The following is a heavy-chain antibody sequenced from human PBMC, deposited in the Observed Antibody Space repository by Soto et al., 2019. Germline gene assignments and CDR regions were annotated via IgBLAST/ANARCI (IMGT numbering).Heavy chain of an antibody. V-gene: IGHV4-59*01. Sequence: PSETLSITCAVSGDSISTYQWSWVRQPPGKGLEWIGYIFSTGGSTYNPSLKSRVSMSVDMSKNHFFLNLSSVTAAGTALYYCTRETRRWGPGTLVTVSS. CDR1: GDSISTYQ. CDR2: IFSTGGS. J-gene: IGHJ4*02. CDR3: TRETRR.